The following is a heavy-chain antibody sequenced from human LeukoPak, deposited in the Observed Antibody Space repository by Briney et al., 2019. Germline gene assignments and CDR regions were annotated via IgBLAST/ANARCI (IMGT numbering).Heavy chain of an antibody. V-gene: IGHV4-30-4*01. CDR1: GGSISSGDYY. J-gene: IGHJ2*01. CDR3: ARDLTGAAAGLNRDFDL. D-gene: IGHD6-13*01. Sequence: SETLSLTCTVSGGSISSGDYYWSWIRQPPGKGLEGIGYIYYSGSTYYNPSLKSRVTISVDTSKNQFSLKLSSVTAADTAVYYCARDLTGAAAGLNRDFDLWGRGTLVTVSS. CDR2: IYYSGST.